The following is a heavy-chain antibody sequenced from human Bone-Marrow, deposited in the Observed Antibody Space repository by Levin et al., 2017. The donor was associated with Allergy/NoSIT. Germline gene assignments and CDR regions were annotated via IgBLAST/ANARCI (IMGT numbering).Heavy chain of an antibody. V-gene: IGHV1-3*01. D-gene: IGHD7-27*01. J-gene: IGHJ4*02. CDR2: INAGNGNT. CDR3: GRFRAGDLDGIDY. CDR1: KYTFSDYP. Sequence: ASVKVSCKASKYTFSDYPMHWVRQAPGQRLEWMGWINAGNGNTKYSQKFQDRVTITTDTSASTGYMELSSLRSEDTAVYYCGRFRAGDLDGIDYWGQGTLVTVSS.